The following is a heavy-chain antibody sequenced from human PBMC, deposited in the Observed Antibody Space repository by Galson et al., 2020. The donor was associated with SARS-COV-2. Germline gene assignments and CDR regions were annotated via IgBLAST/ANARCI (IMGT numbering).Heavy chain of an antibody. Sequence: GESLKISCAASGFTFSSYAMHWVRQAPGKGLEWVAVIAYDGSNKYYADSVKGRFTISRDNSKNTLYLQMNSLRAEDTAVYYCASEGSGRYSSSWGAFDIWGQGTMVTVSS. D-gene: IGHD6-13*01. CDR1: GFTFSSYA. CDR3: ASEGSGRYSSSWGAFDI. V-gene: IGHV3-30*04. CDR2: IAYDGSNK. J-gene: IGHJ3*02.